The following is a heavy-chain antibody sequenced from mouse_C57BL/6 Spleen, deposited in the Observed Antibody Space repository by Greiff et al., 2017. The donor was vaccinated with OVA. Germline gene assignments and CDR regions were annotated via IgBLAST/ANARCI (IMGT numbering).Heavy chain of an antibody. CDR3: ARRRSNYFWYFDV. Sequence: VQLQQSGPELVKPGASVKISCKASGYTFTDYYMNWVKQSHGKSLEWIGDINPNNGGTSYNQKFKGKATLTVDKSSSTAYLERRSLTSEDSAVYYCARRRSNYFWYFDVWGTGTTVTVSS. V-gene: IGHV1-26*01. J-gene: IGHJ1*03. CDR2: INPNNGGT. D-gene: IGHD2-5*01. CDR1: GYTFTDYY.